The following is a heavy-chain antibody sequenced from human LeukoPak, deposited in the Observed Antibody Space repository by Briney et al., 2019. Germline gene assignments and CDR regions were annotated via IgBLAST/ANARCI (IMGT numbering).Heavy chain of an antibody. V-gene: IGHV3-48*03. CDR1: GVTFSSYG. J-gene: IGHJ3*02. CDR2: ISSSGSTI. CDR3: AKVYRQVGATRPNDAFDI. Sequence: GGSLRLSCAASGVTFSSYGMNWVRKAPGKGLEWVSIISSSGSTIYYADSVKGRFTISRDNAKNSLYLQMNSLRAEDTAVYYCAKVYRQVGATRPNDAFDIWGQGTMVTVSS. D-gene: IGHD1-26*01.